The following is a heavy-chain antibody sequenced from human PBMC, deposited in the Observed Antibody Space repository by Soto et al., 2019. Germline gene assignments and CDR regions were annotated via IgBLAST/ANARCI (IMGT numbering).Heavy chain of an antibody. CDR2: ISESGDNT. D-gene: IGHD5-12*01. J-gene: IGHJ5*02. Sequence: EVQLLEYGGGSVQPGGSLRLSYAASGFTFSSYAMTWARQAPGKGLEWVSGISESGDNTYYADSVKGRFSISRDDSKNTLYLQMNSLRVEDTAVYYCTRGRGYGVPFDPWGQGTLVTVSS. CDR3: TRGRGYGVPFDP. V-gene: IGHV3-23*01. CDR1: GFTFSSYA.